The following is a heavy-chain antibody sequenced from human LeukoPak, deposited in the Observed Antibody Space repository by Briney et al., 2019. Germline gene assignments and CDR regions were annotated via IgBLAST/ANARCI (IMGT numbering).Heavy chain of an antibody. Sequence: PETLSLTCTVSGGSLSSYYRSWMRQPPGQGLEWIGFIYYRWRNNPNPSRNSRVTIPVDKSKNQFSLKQSSVTAADTAVYYCARDSSRYSSSWRRFDPWGQGTLVTVSS. CDR2: IYYRWRN. CDR3: ARDSSRYSSSWRRFDP. J-gene: IGHJ5*02. CDR1: GGSLSSYY. V-gene: IGHV4-59*01. D-gene: IGHD6-13*01.